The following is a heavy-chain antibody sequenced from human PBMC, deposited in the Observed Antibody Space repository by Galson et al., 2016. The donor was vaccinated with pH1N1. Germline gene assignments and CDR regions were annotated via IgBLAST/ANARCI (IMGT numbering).Heavy chain of an antibody. Sequence: SVKVSCKASGGTFSNYDINWVRQAPGQGLEWMGGIIGMFAKTNYAQKFQGRVTITADELTSTAYMDLSSLTSEDTAVYYCARSPGYMVTALDNWGHGTLVT. D-gene: IGHD2-21*02. J-gene: IGHJ4*01. CDR3: ARSPGYMVTALDN. CDR2: IIGMFAKT. CDR1: GGTFSNYD. V-gene: IGHV1-69*13.